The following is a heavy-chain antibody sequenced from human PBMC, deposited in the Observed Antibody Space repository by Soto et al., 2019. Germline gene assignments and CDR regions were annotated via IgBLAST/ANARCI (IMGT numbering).Heavy chain of an antibody. CDR3: ARNGTYSSPLSQYSGMDV. Sequence: SVKVSCKASGGAFANFIMNWVRQTPGQGLEWMGGIVPMFGTATYAEKFKGRVTISATESTSTAYMELTSLRSEDTAVYYCARNGTYSSPLSQYSGMDVWGQGXTVTVYS. CDR1: GGAFANFI. V-gene: IGHV1-69*13. D-gene: IGHD6-13*01. J-gene: IGHJ6*02. CDR2: IVPMFGTA.